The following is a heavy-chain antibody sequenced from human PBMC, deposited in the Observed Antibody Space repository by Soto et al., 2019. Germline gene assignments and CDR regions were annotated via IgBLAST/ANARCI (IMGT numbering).Heavy chain of an antibody. V-gene: IGHV1-3*01. J-gene: IGHJ6*02. D-gene: IGHD3-3*01. Sequence: ASVKVSCKASGYTFTSYAMHWVRQAPGQRLEWMGWINAGNGNTKYSQQLQGRVSITTDTSASTAYMELSSLRSDDTAVYYCARDQGITTFGVYSMYYYGMDVWGQGTTVTVSS. CDR2: INAGNGNT. CDR3: ARDQGITTFGVYSMYYYGMDV. CDR1: GYTFTSYA.